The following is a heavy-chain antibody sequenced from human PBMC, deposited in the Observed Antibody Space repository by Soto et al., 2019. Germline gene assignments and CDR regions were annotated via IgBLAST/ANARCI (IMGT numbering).Heavy chain of an antibody. Sequence: VQLVESGGGVVQPGRSLRLSCAASGFTFSSYGMHWVRQAPGKGLEWVAVISYDGSNKYYADSVKGRFTISRDNSKNTLYLQMNSLRAEDTAVYYCAKSWGYNHIDYWGQGTLVTVSS. CDR1: GFTFSSYG. J-gene: IGHJ4*02. V-gene: IGHV3-30*18. D-gene: IGHD1-1*01. CDR3: AKSWGYNHIDY. CDR2: ISYDGSNK.